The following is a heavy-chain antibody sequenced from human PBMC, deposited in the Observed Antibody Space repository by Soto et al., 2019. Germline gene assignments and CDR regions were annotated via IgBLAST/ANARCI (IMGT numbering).Heavy chain of an antibody. V-gene: IGHV3-48*03. CDR3: ARVAVAGRTDY. Sequence: LRLSCAASGFTFSSYEMSCVRQAPVKGLEWVSYISSSGSTIYYADSVKGRFTISRDNAKNSLYLQMNSLRAEDTAVYYCARVAVAGRTDYWGQGTLVTVSS. J-gene: IGHJ4*02. D-gene: IGHD6-19*01. CDR1: GFTFSSYE. CDR2: ISSSGSTI.